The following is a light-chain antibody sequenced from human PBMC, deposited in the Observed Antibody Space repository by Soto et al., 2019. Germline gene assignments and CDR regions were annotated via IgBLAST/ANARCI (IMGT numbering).Light chain of an antibody. CDR3: CSYAVSSTLRV. CDR2: EVN. J-gene: IGLJ2*01. V-gene: IGLV2-23*02. CDR1: SSDVGSYNL. Sequence: QSALTQPASVSGSPGQSITISCTGTSSDVGSYNLVSWYQQHPGKAPKLMISEVNKRPSGVSSRFSGSKSGNTASLTISGLQAEDEADYYCCSYAVSSTLRVFGGGTKVTVL.